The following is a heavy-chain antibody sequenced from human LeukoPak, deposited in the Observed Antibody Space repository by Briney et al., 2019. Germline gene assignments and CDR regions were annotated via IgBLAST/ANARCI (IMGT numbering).Heavy chain of an antibody. Sequence: SETLSLTCTVSGYSISSGYYWGWIRQPPGKGLEWIGSIYHSGSTYYNPSLKSRVTISVDTSKNQFSLKLSSVTAADTAVYYCARDPLQSSGWPPVFDYWGQGTLVTVSS. CDR3: ARDPLQSSGWPPVFDY. CDR2: IYHSGST. V-gene: IGHV4-38-2*02. CDR1: GYSISSGYY. D-gene: IGHD6-19*01. J-gene: IGHJ4*02.